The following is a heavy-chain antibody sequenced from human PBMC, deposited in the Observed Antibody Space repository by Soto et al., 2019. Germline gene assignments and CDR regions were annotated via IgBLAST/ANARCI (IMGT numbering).Heavy chain of an antibody. Sequence: SETLSLTCAVSGGSISSSNWWSWVRQPPGKGLEWIGEVYHSGSTNYNPSLKSRVTISVDKSKNQFSLKLSSVTAADTAVYYCARDRTTVTTDRWLDPWGQGTLVTVSS. CDR2: VYHSGST. CDR1: GGSISSSNW. J-gene: IGHJ5*02. CDR3: ARDRTTVTTDRWLDP. D-gene: IGHD4-17*01. V-gene: IGHV4-4*02.